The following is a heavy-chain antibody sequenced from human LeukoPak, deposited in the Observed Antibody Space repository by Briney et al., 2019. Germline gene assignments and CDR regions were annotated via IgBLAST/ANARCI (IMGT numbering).Heavy chain of an antibody. D-gene: IGHD3-16*01. CDR2: IHYSGKA. V-gene: IGHV4-59*11. Sequence: SETLSLTCTVSGGSISGHYWTWVRQPPREGLEWIGQIHYSGKADYNPSLRSRITISVDTSKNQMSLKVTSVTAADTAVYYCARFGVDYDMDVWGQGTTVTVS. CDR3: ARFGVDYDMDV. J-gene: IGHJ6*02. CDR1: GGSISGHY.